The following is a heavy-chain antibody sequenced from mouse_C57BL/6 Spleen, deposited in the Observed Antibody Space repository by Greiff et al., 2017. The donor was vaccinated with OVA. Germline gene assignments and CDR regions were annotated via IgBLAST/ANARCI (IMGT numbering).Heavy chain of an antibody. J-gene: IGHJ2*01. D-gene: IGHD1-1*01. Sequence: QVQLQQPGAELVRPGTSVKLSCKASGYTFTSYWMHWVKQRPGQGLEWIGVIDPSDSYTNYNQKFKGKATLTVDTSSSTAYMQLSSLTSEDSAVYYCARPPYYYGSSPSFDYWGQGTTLTVSS. CDR2: IDPSDSYT. CDR1: GYTFTSYW. V-gene: IGHV1-59*01. CDR3: ARPPYYYGSSPSFDY.